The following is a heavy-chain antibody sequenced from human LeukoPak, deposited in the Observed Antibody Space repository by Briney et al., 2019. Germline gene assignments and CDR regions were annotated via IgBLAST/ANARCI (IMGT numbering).Heavy chain of an antibody. J-gene: IGHJ4*02. D-gene: IGHD3-10*01. Sequence: ASVKVSCKVSGYTLTELSMHWVRQAPGKGLEWMGGFDPEDGETIYAQKFQGRVTMTEDTSTDTAYMELSSLRSEDTAVYYCATEIIPFGMVRGEQGLDYWGQGTLVTVSS. CDR3: ATEIIPFGMVRGEQGLDY. CDR1: GYTLTELS. V-gene: IGHV1-24*01. CDR2: FDPEDGET.